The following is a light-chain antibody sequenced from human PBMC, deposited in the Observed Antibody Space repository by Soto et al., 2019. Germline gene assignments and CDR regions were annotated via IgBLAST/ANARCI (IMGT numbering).Light chain of an antibody. CDR1: HSVSSN. CDR2: GAS. J-gene: IGKJ1*01. Sequence: ERTITQSPETRSVSPGRGATLSCSARHSVSSNLAWYQQKPGQAPRLLIYGASTRATGIPARFSGSGSGTEFTLTISSLQPEDFAAYYCQQYNNWPRPFGQGTNVDNK. V-gene: IGKV3-15*01. CDR3: QQYNNWPRP.